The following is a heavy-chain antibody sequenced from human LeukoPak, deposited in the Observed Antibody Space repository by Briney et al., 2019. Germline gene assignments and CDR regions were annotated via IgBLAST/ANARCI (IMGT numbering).Heavy chain of an antibody. J-gene: IGHJ4*02. CDR3: ARDLGVVPAAMPIDY. Sequence: ASVTVSCKASGYTFTGYYMHWVRQAPGQGLEWMGWINPNSGGTNYAQKFQGRVTMTRDTSISTAYMELSRLRSDDTAVYYCARDLGVVPAAMPIDYWGQGTLVTVSS. D-gene: IGHD2-2*01. V-gene: IGHV1-2*02. CDR1: GYTFTGYY. CDR2: INPNSGGT.